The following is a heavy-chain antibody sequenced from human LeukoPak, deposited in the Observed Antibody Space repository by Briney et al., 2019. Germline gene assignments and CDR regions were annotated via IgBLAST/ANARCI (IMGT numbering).Heavy chain of an antibody. D-gene: IGHD2-15*01. Sequence: PGGSLRLSCAASVFSISSNYMSWVRHAPGKGLEWISALYVSGTTYYADSVKGRFTISRDKSKNTLYLQMTRLRAEHTAVYECASPLSIGGCSGDSCYYAYWGQGTLVTVSS. J-gene: IGHJ4*02. CDR2: LYVSGTT. CDR1: VFSISSNY. V-gene: IGHV3-53*01. CDR3: ASPLSIGGCSGDSCYYAY.